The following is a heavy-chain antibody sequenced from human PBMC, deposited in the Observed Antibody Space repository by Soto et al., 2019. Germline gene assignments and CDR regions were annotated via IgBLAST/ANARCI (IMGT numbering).Heavy chain of an antibody. J-gene: IGHJ4*02. CDR2: IYWDDDK. V-gene: IGHV2-70*04. CDR3: ARSLRDGYDWDY. CDR1: GFSLSTSGML. Sequence: SGPTRVNPTQTLTLTGTFSGFSLSTSGMLVSWIRQPPGKALDWLARIYWDDDKFFSKSLKTKRTISKDTSKKQVVLTMNNMDPVATATYYCARSLRDGYDWDYWGQGTLVTVTT. D-gene: IGHD5-12*01.